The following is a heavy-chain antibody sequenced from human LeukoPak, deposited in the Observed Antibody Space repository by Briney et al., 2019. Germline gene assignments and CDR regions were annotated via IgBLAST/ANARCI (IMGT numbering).Heavy chain of an antibody. Sequence: SETLSLTCAVYGGSFSGYYWSWIRQPPGKGLEWIGEINHSGSTNYNPSLKSRVTISVDTSKNQFSLKLSSVTAADTAVYYCARPAVTTGYYYYMDVWGNGTTVTISS. J-gene: IGHJ6*03. CDR3: ARPAVTTGYYYYMDV. D-gene: IGHD4-17*01. CDR1: GGSFSGYY. CDR2: INHSGST. V-gene: IGHV4-34*01.